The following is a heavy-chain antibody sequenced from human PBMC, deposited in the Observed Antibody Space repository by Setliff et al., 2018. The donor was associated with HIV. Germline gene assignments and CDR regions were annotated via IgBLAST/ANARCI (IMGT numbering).Heavy chain of an antibody. CDR2: ISWNNFPI. V-gene: IGHV3-9*01. CDR3: ARQICFSTTCNTGMDV. CDR1: GFSFHDYA. D-gene: IGHD2-2*02. Sequence: GGSLRLSCAASGFSFHDYAIHWVRQVPGKGLEWVSGISWNNFPIGFADSVRGRFTVSRDNAKNSLYLQMTSLKASDTAMYYCARQICFSTTCNTGMDVWGQGTTVTVSS. J-gene: IGHJ6*02.